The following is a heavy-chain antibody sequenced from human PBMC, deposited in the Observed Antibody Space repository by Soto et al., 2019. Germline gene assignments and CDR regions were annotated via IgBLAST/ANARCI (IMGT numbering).Heavy chain of an antibody. V-gene: IGHV2-5*02. D-gene: IGHD3-3*01. CDR3: AHRILRTVFGLVTTTAIYFDF. CDR2: IYWDDDK. J-gene: IGHJ4*02. Sequence: QITLNESGPTVVKPAETLTLTCTFSGFSLTTSGVGVGWIRQSPGKAPEWLALIYWDDDKRYSATLKSRLTITKETTKNQVGLTMARVDPADTATYYCAHRILRTVFGLVTTTAIYFDFWGQGTPVVVSS. CDR1: GFSLTTSGVG.